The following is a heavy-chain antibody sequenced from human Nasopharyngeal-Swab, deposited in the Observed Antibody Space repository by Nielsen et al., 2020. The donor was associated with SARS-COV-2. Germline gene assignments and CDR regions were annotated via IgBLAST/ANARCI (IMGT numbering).Heavy chain of an antibody. Sequence: WIRQPPGKGLEWVSGLSVSWTGGNTYYADSVKGRFTISRDNSKNTLYLQMNSLRDEDTAVYYCAKDPVQGVDILMGYSPGGYFDYWGQGTLVTVSS. CDR2: LSVSWTGGNT. D-gene: IGHD3-9*01. CDR3: AKDPVQGVDILMGYSPGGYFDY. V-gene: IGHV3-23*01. J-gene: IGHJ4*02.